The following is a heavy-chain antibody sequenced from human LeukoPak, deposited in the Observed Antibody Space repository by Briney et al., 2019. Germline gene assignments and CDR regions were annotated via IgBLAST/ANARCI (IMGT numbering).Heavy chain of an antibody. CDR2: IYYSGST. J-gene: IGHJ5*02. D-gene: IGHD3-9*01. V-gene: IGHV4-30-4*01. Sequence: PSQNLSRTCTVSGGSISSGDYYWSWTRQPPGRGLEWIGYIYYSGSTYYNPSLKSRVTISVDTSKNQFSLKLSSVTAADTAVYYCARELTYYDILTGYSPTAWFDPWGQGTLVTVSS. CDR3: ARELTYYDILTGYSPTAWFDP. CDR1: GGSISSGDYY.